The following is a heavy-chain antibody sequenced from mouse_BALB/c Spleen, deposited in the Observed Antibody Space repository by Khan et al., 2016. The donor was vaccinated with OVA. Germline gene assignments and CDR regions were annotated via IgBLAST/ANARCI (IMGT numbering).Heavy chain of an antibody. CDR2: INPSNGYT. D-gene: IGHD2-3*01. CDR3: LRDGAYDRNDGWFAY. Sequence: VQLQQSGAELARPGASVKMSCKASGYTFTSYTIHWIKLRPGQGLEWIGYINPSNGYTNYNQKFKDKATLTADKSSTTDYMQLRSLTSDDSAVYNCLRDGAYDRNDGWFAYWGQGTLVTVSA. J-gene: IGHJ3*01. V-gene: IGHV1-4*01. CDR1: GYTFTSYT.